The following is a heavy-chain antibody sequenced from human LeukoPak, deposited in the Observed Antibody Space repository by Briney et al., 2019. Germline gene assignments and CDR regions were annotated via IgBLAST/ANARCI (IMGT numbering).Heavy chain of an antibody. V-gene: IGHV4-59*12. CDR3: ARGYPGGIVVVPAATSFDY. Sequence: SETLSLTCTVSGGSISSYYWSWIRQPPGKGLEWIGYIYYSGSTYYNPSLKSRVTISVDTSKNQFSLKLSSVTAADTAVYYCARGYPGGIVVVPAATSFDYWGQGTLVTVSS. CDR2: IYYSGST. D-gene: IGHD2-2*01. CDR1: GGSISSYY. J-gene: IGHJ4*02.